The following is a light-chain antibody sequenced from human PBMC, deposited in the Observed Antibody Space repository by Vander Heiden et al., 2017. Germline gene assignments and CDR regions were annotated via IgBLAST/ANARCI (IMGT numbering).Light chain of an antibody. CDR1: QSVLNSSNNKNY. Sequence: DVVLTESVVSLAVSLGEWATFNGMSSQSVLNSSNNKNYLAWYQHRPGQPPKLLMFLAPTRQSGVPDRFSDNGSGAAFTLTISSLQAAAVAVQYCQQYVSSPWTFGQGTKMEIK. CDR2: LAP. J-gene: IGKJ1*01. V-gene: IGKV4-1*01. CDR3: QQYVSSPWT.